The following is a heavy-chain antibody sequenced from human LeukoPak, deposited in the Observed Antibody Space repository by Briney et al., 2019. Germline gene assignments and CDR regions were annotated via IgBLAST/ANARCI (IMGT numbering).Heavy chain of an antibody. CDR3: AKGGTGYYYGMDV. CDR2: IRYDGSNK. J-gene: IGHJ6*02. CDR1: GFTFSSYG. D-gene: IGHD1-26*01. V-gene: IGHV3-30*02. Sequence: GGSLRLSCAASGFTFSSYGMHWVRQAPGKGLEWVAFIRYDGSNKYYADSMKGRFTISRDNSKNTLYLQMNSLRAEDTAVYYCAKGGTGYYYGMDVWGQGTTVTVSS.